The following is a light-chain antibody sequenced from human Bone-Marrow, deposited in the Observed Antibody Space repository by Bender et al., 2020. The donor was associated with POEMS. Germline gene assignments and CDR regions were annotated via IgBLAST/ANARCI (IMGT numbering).Light chain of an antibody. CDR1: SRDVGSSNL. J-gene: IGLJ3*02. V-gene: IGLV2-23*02. CDR3: SSYAANSMM. CDR2: EVN. Sequence: QSALTQPASISGSPGQAITISCTGTSRDVGSSNLVSWYQQHPGKAPKLMIYEVNKRPSGVSNRFSASKSGNTASLRISGLQAEDEADYYCSSYAANSMMFGGGTKLTVL.